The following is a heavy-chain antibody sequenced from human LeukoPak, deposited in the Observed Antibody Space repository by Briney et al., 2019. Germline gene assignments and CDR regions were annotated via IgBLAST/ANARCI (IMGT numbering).Heavy chain of an antibody. V-gene: IGHV1-2*02. Sequence: ASVKVSCKASGYTFSDYYMYWVRQAPGQGLEWMGWIHPDSSATKSAQRFQGRVSMTWDTSINTAYMELSRLRSDDTAVYYCARDGDQQLVELDLWGRGTLVTVSS. D-gene: IGHD6-13*01. CDR1: GYTFSDYY. CDR2: IHPDSSAT. CDR3: ARDGDQQLVELDL. J-gene: IGHJ5*02.